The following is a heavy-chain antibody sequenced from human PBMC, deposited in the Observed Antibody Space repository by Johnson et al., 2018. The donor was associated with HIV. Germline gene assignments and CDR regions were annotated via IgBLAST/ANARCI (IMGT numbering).Heavy chain of an antibody. CDR1: GFTFSSYT. CDR2: ISYDGSTK. D-gene: IGHD6-25*01. CDR3: ARAMAAAGVRTFDI. Sequence: QVQLVESGGGVVQPGRSLRLSCAASGFTFSSYTMHWVRQAPGKGLEWVAVISYDGSTKYYADSVKGRFTISRDNSKNTLYLQMNSLRVEDTAMYYCARAMAAAGVRTFDIWGQGTMVTVSS. J-gene: IGHJ3*02. V-gene: IGHV3-30*04.